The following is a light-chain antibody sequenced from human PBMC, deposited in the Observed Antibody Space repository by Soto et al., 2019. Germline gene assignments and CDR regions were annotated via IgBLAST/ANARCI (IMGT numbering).Light chain of an antibody. CDR1: QSVVNYQ. Sequence: EVVLTQSPGTLSLSPGERATLSCRTSQSVVNYQLAWYRQKPGQAPRLLIYNTFHRVTGIPDRFSGTGSETDFTLTICRLEREVFAVYHCQQYGSLPPTFGQGTRVEIK. V-gene: IGKV3-20*01. CDR3: QQYGSLPPT. J-gene: IGKJ1*01. CDR2: NTF.